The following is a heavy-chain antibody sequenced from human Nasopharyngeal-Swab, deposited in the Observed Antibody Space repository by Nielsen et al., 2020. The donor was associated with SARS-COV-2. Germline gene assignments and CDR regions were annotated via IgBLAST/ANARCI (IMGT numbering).Heavy chain of an antibody. CDR2: IYPGDSDT. CDR3: ARHGVRGAGGWFYYFDY. CDR1: GYSFTSYW. D-gene: IGHD6-19*01. J-gene: IGHJ4*02. V-gene: IGHV5-51*01. Sequence: GESLKISCKGSGYSFTSYWIGWVRQMPGKGLEWMGIIYPGDSDTSYSPSFQGQVTISADKSLSTAYLQWSSLKASETAMYYCARHGVRGAGGWFYYFDYWGQGTLVTVSS.